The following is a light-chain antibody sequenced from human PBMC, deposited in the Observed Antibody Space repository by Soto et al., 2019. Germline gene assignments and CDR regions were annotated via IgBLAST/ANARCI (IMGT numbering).Light chain of an antibody. CDR2: GAS. V-gene: IGKV3-15*01. J-gene: IGKJ5*01. CDR1: QSVSNN. Sequence: ELVMTQSPVTLSVSPGERATLSCRASQSVSNNLAWYQQKPGQAPSLLIYGASTRATGIPARFSGSGSGTEFTLTISGLQSEDFAVYYCQEYNNWRPFTFGQGTRLEI. CDR3: QEYNNWRPFT.